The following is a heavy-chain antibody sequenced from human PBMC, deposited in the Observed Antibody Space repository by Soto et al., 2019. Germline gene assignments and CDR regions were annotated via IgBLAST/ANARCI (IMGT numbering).Heavy chain of an antibody. CDR1: GGSFSAYY. V-gene: IGHV4-34*12. CDR3: ARQRPTDGRWEFANYYGMDV. D-gene: IGHD1-26*01. CDR2: IIHSEST. Sequence: ETLSLTCAVYGGSFSAYYWSWVRQPPGKGLEWIGEIIHSESTKYNPSLKSRVTISVDTSKNQFSLKLSSVTAADTAVYYCARQRPTDGRWEFANYYGMDVWGQGTPVTVSS. J-gene: IGHJ6*02.